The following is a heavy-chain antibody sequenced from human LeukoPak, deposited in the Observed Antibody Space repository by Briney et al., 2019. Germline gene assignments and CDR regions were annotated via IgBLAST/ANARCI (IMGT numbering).Heavy chain of an antibody. J-gene: IGHJ4*02. CDR3: ARDIAPAGLFFDY. V-gene: IGHV3-7*01. CDR1: GFTLSSYW. CDR2: IKYDGSEK. D-gene: IGHD6-13*01. Sequence: GGSLRLSCAASGFTLSSYWMSWVRQAPGKGLKRVANIKYDGSEKDYVDSVKGRFTISRDNAKNSLYLQMNSLRAEDTAVYYCARDIAPAGLFFDYWGQGTLVTVSS.